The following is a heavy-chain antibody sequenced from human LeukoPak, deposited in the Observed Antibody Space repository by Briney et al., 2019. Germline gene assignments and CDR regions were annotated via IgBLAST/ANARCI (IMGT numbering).Heavy chain of an antibody. CDR1: GFTFSTYW. D-gene: IGHD3-22*01. CDR3: ARETRYYYDSSAYYSGYFDY. J-gene: IGHJ4*02. Sequence: GGSLRLSCAASGFTFSTYWMTWVRQAPGKGLEWVANIKKDGSEKYYVDSVKGRFTISRDNAKNSLYLQINSLRAEDTAVYYCARETRYYYDSSAYYSGYFDYWGQGTLVTVSS. CDR2: IKKDGSEK. V-gene: IGHV3-7*01.